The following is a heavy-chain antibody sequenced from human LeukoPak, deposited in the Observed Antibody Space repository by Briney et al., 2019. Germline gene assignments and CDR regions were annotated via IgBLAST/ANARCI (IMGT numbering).Heavy chain of an antibody. CDR1: GFTFSSYA. J-gene: IGHJ6*02. D-gene: IGHD4-17*01. CDR2: IKSKTDGGTT. CDR3: TTYTVTTVGYYYYGMDV. V-gene: IGHV3-15*01. Sequence: GGSLRLSCAASGFTFSSYAMSWVRQAPGKGLEWVGRIKSKTDGGTTDYAAPVKGRFTISRDDSKNTLYLQMNSLKTEDTAVYYCTTYTVTTVGYYYYGMDVWGQGTTVTVSS.